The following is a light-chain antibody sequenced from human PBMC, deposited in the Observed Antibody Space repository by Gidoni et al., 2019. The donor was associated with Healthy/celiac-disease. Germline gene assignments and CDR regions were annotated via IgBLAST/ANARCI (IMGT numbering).Light chain of an antibody. J-gene: IGLJ2*01. CDR2: GNS. CDR1: SSNIVAGYD. CDR3: QSYDSSLSGSSVV. Sequence: QSVLTQPPSVSGAPGPRVTISCTGSSSNIVAGYDVHWYQQLPGTAPKLLIYGNSNRPSGVPDRFSGSKSGTSASLAITGLQAEDEADYYCQSYDSSLSGSSVVFGGGTKLTVL. V-gene: IGLV1-40*01.